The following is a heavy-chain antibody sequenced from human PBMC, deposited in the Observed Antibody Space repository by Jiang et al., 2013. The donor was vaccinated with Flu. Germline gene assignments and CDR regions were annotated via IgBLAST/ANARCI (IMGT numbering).Heavy chain of an antibody. D-gene: IGHD3-3*01. Sequence: YVDSVKGRFTISRDNAKNSLYLQMNSLRAEDTAVYYCARGYDFWSDFDYWGQGTLVTVSS. V-gene: IGHV3-7*04. J-gene: IGHJ4*02. CDR3: ARGYDFWSDFDY.